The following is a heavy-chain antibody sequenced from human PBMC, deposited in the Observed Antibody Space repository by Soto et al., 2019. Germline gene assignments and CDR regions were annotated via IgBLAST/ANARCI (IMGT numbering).Heavy chain of an antibody. D-gene: IGHD6-6*01. CDR3: ARAARSSSWFDP. CDR2: INHSGST. Sequence: QVQLQQWGAGLLKPSETLSLTCAVYGGSFSGYYWSWIRQPPGKGLEWIGEINHSGSTNYNPSLKSRVTISVDTSKNQFSLKLSSVTAADTAVYYCARAARSSSWFDPWGLGTLVTVSS. CDR1: GGSFSGYY. J-gene: IGHJ5*02. V-gene: IGHV4-34*01.